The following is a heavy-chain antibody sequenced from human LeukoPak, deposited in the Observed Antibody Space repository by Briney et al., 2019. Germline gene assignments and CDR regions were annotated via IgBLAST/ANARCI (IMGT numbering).Heavy chain of an antibody. CDR3: ARAPPITMVRGVIPHFDY. CDR1: GFTFSSYS. D-gene: IGHD3-10*01. Sequence: KSGGSLRLSCAASGFTFSSYSMNWVRQAPGKGLEWVSSISSSSSYIYYADSVKGRFTISRDNAKNSLYLQMNSLRAEDTAVYYCARAPPITMVRGVIPHFDYWGQGTLVTVSS. CDR2: ISSSSSYI. V-gene: IGHV3-21*01. J-gene: IGHJ4*02.